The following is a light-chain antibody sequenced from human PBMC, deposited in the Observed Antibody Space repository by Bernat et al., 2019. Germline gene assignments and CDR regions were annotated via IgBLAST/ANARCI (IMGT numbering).Light chain of an antibody. CDR3: QQSYSTPYT. J-gene: IGKJ2*01. CDR1: QSISTY. V-gene: IGKV1-39*01. Sequence: DIQMTQSPSSLSASVGDRVTITCRASQSISTYLNWYQHKLGKAPELLIYAASTLQSGVPSRFSASGSGTDFTLTISSLQPEDFATYYCQQSYSTPYTFGQGTKLEIK. CDR2: AAS.